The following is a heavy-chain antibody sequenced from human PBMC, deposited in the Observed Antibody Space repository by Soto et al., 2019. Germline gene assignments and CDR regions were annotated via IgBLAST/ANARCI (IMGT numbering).Heavy chain of an antibody. V-gene: IGHV4-4*02. Sequence: TLSLTCAVSGGSISSSNWWSWVRQPPGKGLEWIGEIYHSGSTNYNPSLKSRVTISVDKSKNQFSLKLSSVTAADTAVYYCARAAHDYGDSRLYYYYGMDVWGQGTTVTVSS. CDR2: IYHSGST. D-gene: IGHD4-17*01. CDR1: GGSISSSNW. CDR3: ARAAHDYGDSRLYYYYGMDV. J-gene: IGHJ6*02.